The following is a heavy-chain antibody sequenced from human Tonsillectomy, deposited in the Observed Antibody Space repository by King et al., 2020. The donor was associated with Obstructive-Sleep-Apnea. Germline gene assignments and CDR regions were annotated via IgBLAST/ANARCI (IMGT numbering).Heavy chain of an antibody. CDR2: ISSSGSTL. CDR3: ARDLGYSREGGHGNWFDR. CDR1: GFTLIDYS. Sequence: VQLVESGGGLVQPGGSRRLSCAASGFTLIDYSMNWVRQTPGRGLEWVSYISSSGSTLHYADSVKGRFTISRDNAKNSLYLQMNSLRAEDTAIYYCARDLGYSREGGHGNWFDRWGQGTLVTVSS. V-gene: IGHV3-48*04. D-gene: IGHD6-13*01. J-gene: IGHJ5*02.